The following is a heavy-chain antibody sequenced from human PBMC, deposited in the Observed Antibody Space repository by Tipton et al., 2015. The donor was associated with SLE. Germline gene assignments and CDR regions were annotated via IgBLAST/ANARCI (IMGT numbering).Heavy chain of an antibody. V-gene: IGHV4-38-2*02. CDR2: IYHSGST. CDR3: AREPRGIMGSSSGAFDI. CDR1: GYSISSGYY. D-gene: IGHD6-6*01. J-gene: IGHJ3*02. Sequence: LRLSCAVSGYSISSGYYWGWIRQPPGKGLEWIGSIYHSGSTYYNPSLKSRVTISVDTSKNQFSLKLSSVTAADTAVYYCAREPRGIMGSSSGAFDIWGQGTMVTVSS.